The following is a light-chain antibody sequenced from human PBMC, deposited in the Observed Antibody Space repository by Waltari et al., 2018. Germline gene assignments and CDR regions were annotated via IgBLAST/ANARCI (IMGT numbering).Light chain of an antibody. V-gene: IGKV1-5*03. Sequence: DIQMTQSPSTLSASVGDRVTITCRASQSISSWLAWYQQKPEKAPKLLIYKASSLESVVPSRFSGSGSGTEFTLTISSLQPDDFATYYCQQYNSYSWTFGQGTKVEIK. CDR3: QQYNSYSWT. CDR2: KAS. CDR1: QSISSW. J-gene: IGKJ1*01.